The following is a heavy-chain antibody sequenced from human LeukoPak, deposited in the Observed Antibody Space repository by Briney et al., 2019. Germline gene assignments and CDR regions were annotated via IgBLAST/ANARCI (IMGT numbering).Heavy chain of an antibody. J-gene: IGHJ6*02. CDR3: AREIPYCSGGSCYPDYYGMDV. D-gene: IGHD2-15*01. Sequence: GASVKVSCKASGYTFTSYYMHWVRQAPGQGLEWMGIINPSGGSTSYAQKVQGRVTMTRDTSTSTVYMELSSLRSEDTAVYYCAREIPYCSGGSCYPDYYGMDVWGQGTTVTVSS. CDR2: INPSGGST. V-gene: IGHV1-46*01. CDR1: GYTFTSYY.